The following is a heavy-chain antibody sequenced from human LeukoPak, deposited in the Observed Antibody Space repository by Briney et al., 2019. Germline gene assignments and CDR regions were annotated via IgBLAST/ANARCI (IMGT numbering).Heavy chain of an antibody. Sequence: GGSLRLSCAASGFTFSSYGMHWVRQAPGKGLEWVAVISYDGSNKYYADSVRGRFTISRDNSKNTLYLQMNSLRAEDTAVYYCAKDSSWNDRGYFDYWGQGTLVTVSS. D-gene: IGHD1-1*01. CDR2: ISYDGSNK. CDR1: GFTFSSYG. CDR3: AKDSSWNDRGYFDY. V-gene: IGHV3-30*18. J-gene: IGHJ4*02.